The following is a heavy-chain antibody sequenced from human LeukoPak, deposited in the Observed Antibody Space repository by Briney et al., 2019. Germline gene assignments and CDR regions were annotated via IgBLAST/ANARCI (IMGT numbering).Heavy chain of an antibody. D-gene: IGHD6-13*01. Sequence: GGSLRLSCAAPGFTFSSYAMSWVRQAPGKGLEWVSAISGSGGSTYYADSVKGRFTISRDNSKNTLYLLINSLGAEDTALYFCAKGTKAYTSSWYFWGQGTLVTVSS. CDR2: ISGSGGST. V-gene: IGHV3-23*01. CDR3: AKGTKAYTSSWYF. CDR1: GFTFSSYA. J-gene: IGHJ4*02.